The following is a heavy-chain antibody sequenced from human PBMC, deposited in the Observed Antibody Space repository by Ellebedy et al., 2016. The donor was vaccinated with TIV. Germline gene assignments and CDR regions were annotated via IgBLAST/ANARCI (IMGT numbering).Heavy chain of an antibody. CDR3: ARVGKGVPAAMTFDP. V-gene: IGHV1-2*02. CDR2: INPNSGGT. Sequence: ASVKVSCXASGYTFTGYYMHWVRQAPGQGLEWMGWINPNSGGTNYAQKFQGRVTMTRDTSISTAYMELSRLRSDDTAVYYCARVGKGVPAAMTFDPWGQGTLVTVSS. CDR1: GYTFTGYY. J-gene: IGHJ5*02. D-gene: IGHD2-2*01.